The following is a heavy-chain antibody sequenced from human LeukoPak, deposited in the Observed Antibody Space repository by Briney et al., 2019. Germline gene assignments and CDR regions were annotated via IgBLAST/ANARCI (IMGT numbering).Heavy chain of an antibody. CDR2: ISSSTI. CDR1: GFIFSSYE. CDR3: AREWEVRGVDAFDI. D-gene: IGHD3-10*01. Sequence: GGSLRLSCAASGFIFSSYEMNWVRQAPGKGLEWVSYISSSTIYYADSVKGRFTISRDNAKNSLYLQMNSLRAEDTAVYYCAREWEVRGVDAFDIWGQGTMVIVSS. J-gene: IGHJ3*02. V-gene: IGHV3-48*03.